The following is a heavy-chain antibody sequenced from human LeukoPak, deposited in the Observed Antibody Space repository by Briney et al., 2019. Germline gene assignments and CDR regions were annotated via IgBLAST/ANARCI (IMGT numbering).Heavy chain of an antibody. CDR2: INPSGGST. CDR1: GYTFTSYY. Sequence: ASVKVSCKASGYTFTSYYMHWVRQAPGQGLEWMGIINPSGGSTSYAQKFQGRVTMTRDTSTSTVYMGLSSLRSEDTAVYYCAQQLVKGSFDYWGQGTLVTVSS. D-gene: IGHD6-13*01. V-gene: IGHV1-46*03. J-gene: IGHJ4*02. CDR3: AQQLVKGSFDY.